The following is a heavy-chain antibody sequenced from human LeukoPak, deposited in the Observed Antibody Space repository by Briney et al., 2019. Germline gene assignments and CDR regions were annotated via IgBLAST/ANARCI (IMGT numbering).Heavy chain of an antibody. V-gene: IGHV1-18*01. CDR3: ARDRRDGWNDYMDV. CDR2: ISAYNGNT. Sequence: EASVKVSCKASGYTFTSYGISWVRQAPGQGLEWMGWISAYNGNTNYAQKLQGRVTMTTDTSTSTAYMELRSLRSDDTAVYYCARDRRDGWNDYMDVWGKGTTVTVSS. CDR1: GYTFTSYG. J-gene: IGHJ6*03. D-gene: IGHD1-1*01.